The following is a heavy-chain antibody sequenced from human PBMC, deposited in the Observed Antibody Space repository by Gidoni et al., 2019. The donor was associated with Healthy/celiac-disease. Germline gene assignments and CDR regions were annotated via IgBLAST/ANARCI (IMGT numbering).Heavy chain of an antibody. V-gene: IGHV4-31*03. CDR2: IYYSGST. CDR1: GGSISSGGYY. J-gene: IGHJ4*02. CDR3: ASSWGEYYYDSSALPFDY. D-gene: IGHD3-22*01. Sequence: QVQLQESGPGLVKPSQTLSLTCTVSGGSISSGGYYWSWLRQHPGKGLECIGYIYYSGSTYYNPSLKSRVTISVDTSKNQFSLKLSSGTAADTAVYYCASSWGEYYYDSSALPFDYWGQGTLVTVSS.